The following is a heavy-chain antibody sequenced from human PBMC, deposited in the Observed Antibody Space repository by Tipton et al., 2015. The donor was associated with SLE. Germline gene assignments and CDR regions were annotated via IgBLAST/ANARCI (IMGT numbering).Heavy chain of an antibody. Sequence: TLSLTCTVSGGSISSHYWSWIRQPPGKGLEWIGYIYYSGSTNYNPSLKSRVTISVDRSKNQFSLRLNSVTAADTAVYYCARNKAVAGTVIEYWGPGTLVTVSS. CDR2: IYYSGST. D-gene: IGHD6-19*01. V-gene: IGHV4-59*11. J-gene: IGHJ4*02. CDR1: GGSISSHY. CDR3: ARNKAVAGTVIEY.